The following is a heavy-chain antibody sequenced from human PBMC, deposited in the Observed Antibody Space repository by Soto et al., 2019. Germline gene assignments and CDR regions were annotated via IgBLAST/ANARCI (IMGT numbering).Heavy chain of an antibody. CDR2: IRISVRTI. CDR3: ARDTYQLLYAFDI. V-gene: IGHV3-11*01. CDR1: GFTFSDYY. J-gene: IGHJ3*02. Sequence: QVQLVESGGGLVKPGGSLRLSCAASGFTFSDYYMIWIRKAPGKGLEWISYIRISVRTIYYAGSVQCRFTTSRDNAKNSLYLQMNILRAEDTAVYYCARDTYQLLYAFDIWGQGTMVTGSS. D-gene: IGHD2-2*01.